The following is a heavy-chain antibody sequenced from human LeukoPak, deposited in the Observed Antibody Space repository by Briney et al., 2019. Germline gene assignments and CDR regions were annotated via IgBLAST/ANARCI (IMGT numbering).Heavy chain of an antibody. J-gene: IGHJ4*02. V-gene: IGHV4-38-2*02. Sequence: SETLSLTCTVSGYSISSGYYWGWIRQPPGKGLEWIGSIYYSGSTNYNPSLKSRVTMSIDTAKNQFSLKLTSVTAADTAVYYCAREFDYWGQGTLVTVSS. CDR3: AREFDY. CDR2: IYYSGST. CDR1: GYSISSGYY.